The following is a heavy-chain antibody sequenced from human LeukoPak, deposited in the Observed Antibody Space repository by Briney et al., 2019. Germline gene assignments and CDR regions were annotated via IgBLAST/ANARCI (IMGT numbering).Heavy chain of an antibody. CDR1: GGSISSYY. J-gene: IGHJ4*02. CDR2: IYYSGST. D-gene: IGHD4-17*01. CDR3: TRRPLMTLTTSGYFDY. V-gene: IGHV4-59*08. Sequence: SETLSLTCTVSGGSISSYYWSWIRQPPGKGLEWIGYIYYSGSTYYNPSLESRVTISVDTSKNQFSLKVSSVTAADTAVYYCTRRPLMTLTTSGYFDYWGQGTLVTVSS.